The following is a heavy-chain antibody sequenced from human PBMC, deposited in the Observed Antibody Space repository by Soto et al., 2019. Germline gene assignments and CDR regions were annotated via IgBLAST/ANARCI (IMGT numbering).Heavy chain of an antibody. V-gene: IGHV3-30*03. CDR3: ARGLAGGLDV. J-gene: IGHJ6*02. D-gene: IGHD2-21*01. Sequence: QVQLVESGGGVVQPGRSLRLSCAAAAFAFSSFDMHWVRQAPGKGLEWVASISYDGRNKYYADSVKGRFTISRDNSKNQLYVQMSSLRGDDTAVYYCARGLAGGLDVWGQGTTVTVSS. CDR1: AFAFSSFD. CDR2: ISYDGRNK.